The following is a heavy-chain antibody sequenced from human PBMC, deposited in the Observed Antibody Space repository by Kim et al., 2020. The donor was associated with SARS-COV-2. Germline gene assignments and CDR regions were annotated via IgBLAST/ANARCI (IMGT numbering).Heavy chain of an antibody. J-gene: IGHJ6*03. CDR1: GGSFSGYY. D-gene: IGHD6-19*01. CDR3: ARGTRQWLVRGPYYYYMD. V-gene: IGHV4-34*01. CDR2: INHSGIT. Sequence: SETLSLTCAVYGGSFSGYYWSWIRQPPGKGLEWIGEINHSGITNYNPSLKSRVTISVDTSKNQFSLKLSSVTAADTAVYYCARGTRQWLVRGPYYYYMD.